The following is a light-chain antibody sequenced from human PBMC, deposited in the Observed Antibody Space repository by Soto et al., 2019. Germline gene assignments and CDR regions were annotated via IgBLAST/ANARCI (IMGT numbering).Light chain of an antibody. CDR2: DAS. CDR3: QQYNSYSVRT. Sequence: DIPMTQSPSTLSASVGDRVTITCRASQSISSWLAWYQQKPGKAPKLLIYDASSLESGVPSRFSGSGSGTEFTLTISSLQPDDFATYYCQQYNSYSVRTFGQGTKVEIK. CDR1: QSISSW. J-gene: IGKJ1*01. V-gene: IGKV1-5*01.